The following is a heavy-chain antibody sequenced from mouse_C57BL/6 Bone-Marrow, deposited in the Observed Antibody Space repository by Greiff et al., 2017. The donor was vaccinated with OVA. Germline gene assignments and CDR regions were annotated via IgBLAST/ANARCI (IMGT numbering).Heavy chain of an antibody. J-gene: IGHJ1*03. CDR2: IYPRSGNT. Sequence: VKVVESGAELARPGASVKLSCKASGYTFTSYGISWVKQRTGQGLEWIGEIYPRSGNTYYNEKFKGKATLTADKSSSTAYMELRSLTSEDSAVYFCARGGGTHWYFDVWGTGTTVTVSS. CDR1: GYTFTSYG. V-gene: IGHV1-81*01. CDR3: ARGGGTHWYFDV. D-gene: IGHD3-3*01.